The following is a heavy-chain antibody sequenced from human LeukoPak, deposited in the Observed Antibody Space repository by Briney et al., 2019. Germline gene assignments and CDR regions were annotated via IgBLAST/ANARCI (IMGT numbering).Heavy chain of an antibody. Sequence: TGGSLRLYCAASGFTFSSYDMHWVRPATGKGLEWVSAIGTAGDTYYQDSVKGRFTISRENAKNSLCLQMNSLRAGDTAVYYCARERRGWFDPWGQGTLVTVSS. CDR3: ARERRGWFDP. CDR1: GFTFSSYD. CDR2: IGTAGDT. V-gene: IGHV3-13*01. J-gene: IGHJ5*02.